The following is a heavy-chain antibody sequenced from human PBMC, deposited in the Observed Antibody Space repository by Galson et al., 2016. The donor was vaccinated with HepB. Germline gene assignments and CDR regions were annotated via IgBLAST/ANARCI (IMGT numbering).Heavy chain of an antibody. CDR1: GFTFSNYY. Sequence: SLRLSCAASGFTFSNYYMDWVRQAPGKGLEWVGRIRDKTYRYDTEYAASGRDRFTISRDDSQNSLFMEMHRLTNEDTAVYYCVRRRPITATLEAFDIWGQGTVVTVSS. J-gene: IGHJ3*02. D-gene: IGHD1-14*01. V-gene: IGHV3-72*01. CDR2: IRDKTYRYDT. CDR3: VRRRPITATLEAFDI.